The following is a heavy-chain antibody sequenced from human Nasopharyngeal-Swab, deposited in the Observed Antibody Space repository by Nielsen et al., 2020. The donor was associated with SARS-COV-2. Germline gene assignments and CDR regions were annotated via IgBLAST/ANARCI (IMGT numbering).Heavy chain of an antibody. CDR3: ARDQPPPYDFWSGYYREYNWFDP. CDR2: ISAYNGNT. V-gene: IGHV1-18*01. J-gene: IGHJ5*02. CDR1: GYTFTSYD. Sequence: ASVTVSCKASGYTFTSYDINWVRQAPGRGLEWMGWISAYNGNTNYAQKLQGRVTMTTDTSTSTAYMELRSLRSDDTAVYYCARDQPPPYDFWSGYYREYNWFDPWGQGTLVTVSS. D-gene: IGHD3-3*01.